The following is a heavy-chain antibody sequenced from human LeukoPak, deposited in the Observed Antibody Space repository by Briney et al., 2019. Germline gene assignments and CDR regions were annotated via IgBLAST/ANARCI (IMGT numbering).Heavy chain of an antibody. D-gene: IGHD1-26*01. CDR1: GFTFSSYE. V-gene: IGHV3-48*03. CDR3: ARRGSYLHWYFDY. Sequence: GGSLRLSCAASGFTFSSYEMNWVRQAPGKGLEWVSYISSSGSTIYYADSVKGRFTVSRDNAKNSLYLQMNSLRAEDTAVYYCARRGSYLHWYFDYWGQGTLVTVSS. CDR2: ISSSGSTI. J-gene: IGHJ4*02.